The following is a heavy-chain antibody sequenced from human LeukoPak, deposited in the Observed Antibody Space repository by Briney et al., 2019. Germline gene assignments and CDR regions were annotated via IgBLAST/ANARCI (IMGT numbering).Heavy chain of an antibody. CDR1: GGSISSYY. CDR2: IYYSGST. CDR3: ARGYSSSSVYAFDI. V-gene: IGHV4-59*01. J-gene: IGHJ3*02. D-gene: IGHD6-6*01. Sequence: SETLSLTCTVSGGSISSYYWSWIRQPPGKGLEWIGYIYYSGSTNYNPSLKSRVTISVDTSKNQFSLKLSSVTAADTAVYYCARGYSSSSVYAFDIWGQGTMVTVSS.